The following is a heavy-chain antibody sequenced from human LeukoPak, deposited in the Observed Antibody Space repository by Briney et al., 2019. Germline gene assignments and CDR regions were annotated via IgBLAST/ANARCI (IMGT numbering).Heavy chain of an antibody. V-gene: IGHV4-34*01. CDR3: ARGSILSTSRKFRPFDC. CDR2: IKHSGST. J-gene: IGHJ4*02. Sequence: SETLSLTCAVYGGSFSGYYWSWIRQPPGKGLEWSGEIKHSGSTNYNPSLKRRVTISVDTSKNQFSLKLSYVTAAGTAVYYCARGSILSTSRKFRPFDCWGQGTLVTVSS. CDR1: GGSFSGYY. D-gene: IGHD2-2*01.